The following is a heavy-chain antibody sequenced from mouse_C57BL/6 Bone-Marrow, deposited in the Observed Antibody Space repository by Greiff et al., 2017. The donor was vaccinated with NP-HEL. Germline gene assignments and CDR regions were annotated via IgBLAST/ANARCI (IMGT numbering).Heavy chain of an antibody. CDR2: INYDGSST. J-gene: IGHJ3*01. Sequence: DVKLVESEGGLVQPGRSMKLSCTASGFTFSDYYMAWVRQVPEKGLEWVANINYDGSSTYYLDSLKSRFIISRDNAKNILYLQMSSLKSEDTATYYCARDLDGAWFAYWGQGTLVTVSA. CDR3: ARDLDGAWFAY. V-gene: IGHV5-16*01. CDR1: GFTFSDYY. D-gene: IGHD1-1*02.